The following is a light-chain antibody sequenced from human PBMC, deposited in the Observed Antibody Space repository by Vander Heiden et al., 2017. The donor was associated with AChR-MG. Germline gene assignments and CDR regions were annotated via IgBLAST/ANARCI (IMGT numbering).Light chain of an antibody. CDR2: AKN. CDR3: KSRDSSGDHLV. V-gene: IGLV3-19*01. Sequence: SSELTQAPAVSVALGQTVGITCHGDGLSTYDATWYQHQPGPAPPLVIDAKNKRSAGIPDRFSGSISGNTASLTITGARAEDEADYYCKSRDSSGDHLVFGSGTWVTVL. CDR1: GLSTYD. J-gene: IGLJ1*01.